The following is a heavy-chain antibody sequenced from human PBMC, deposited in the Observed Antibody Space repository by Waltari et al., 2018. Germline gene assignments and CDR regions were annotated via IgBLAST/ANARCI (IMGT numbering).Heavy chain of an antibody. J-gene: IGHJ3*02. CDR3: AKREIGYAFDI. Sequence: QVQLVQSGAAVKQPGASVKVSCKASGRTFGTYAITWVRQAPGQGLEWMGGVIPIFGTPNYAPKFQGRVTVSADPSTSTAYLEVRRLISEDTAVYYCAKREIGYAFDIWGHGTMVTVSS. CDR1: GRTFGTYA. V-gene: IGHV1-69*12. CDR2: VIPIFGTP. D-gene: IGHD1-26*01.